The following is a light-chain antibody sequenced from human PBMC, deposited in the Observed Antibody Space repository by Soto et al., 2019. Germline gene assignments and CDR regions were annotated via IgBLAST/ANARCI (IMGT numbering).Light chain of an antibody. Sequence: DIVMTQSPAFLSASLGERVTLSCRASRSIDTYLAWFQHKLGQPPRLLIFGASTRAAGVPPRFSGGGSGTEFTLTITSLQSEDFAVYFCQQSYSTLPYTFGQGTKLEIK. V-gene: IGKV3-15*01. CDR1: RSIDTY. J-gene: IGKJ2*01. CDR2: GAS. CDR3: QQSYSTLPYT.